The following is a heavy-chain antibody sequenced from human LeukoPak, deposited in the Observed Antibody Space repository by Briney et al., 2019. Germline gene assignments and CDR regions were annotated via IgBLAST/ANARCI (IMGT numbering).Heavy chain of an antibody. CDR3: ARCSSSWYFLSHGMDV. D-gene: IGHD6-13*01. CDR1: GYTFTSYA. V-gene: IGHV7-4-1*02. Sequence: ASVKVSCKASGYTFTSYAMNWVRQAPGQGLEWMGWINTNTGNPTYAQGFTGRFVFSLDTSVSTAYLRISSLKAEDTAVYYCARCSSSWYFLSHGMDVWGQGTTVTVSS. CDR2: INTNTGNP. J-gene: IGHJ6*02.